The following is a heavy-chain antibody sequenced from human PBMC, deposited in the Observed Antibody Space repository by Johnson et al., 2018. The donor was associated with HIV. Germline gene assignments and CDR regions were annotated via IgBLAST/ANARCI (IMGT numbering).Heavy chain of an antibody. D-gene: IGHD6-6*01. Sequence: QVQLVESGGGLVQPGGSLRLSCAESGFTFSSYGMHWVRQAPGKGLEWVAFLRYDGSNKYYADSVRGRFTISRDNSKNTLYLQMNSLRAEETAVYYCARRGYSSSGDAFDIWGQGTMVTVSS. CDR2: LRYDGSNK. V-gene: IGHV3-30*02. CDR3: ARRGYSSSGDAFDI. CDR1: GFTFSSYG. J-gene: IGHJ3*02.